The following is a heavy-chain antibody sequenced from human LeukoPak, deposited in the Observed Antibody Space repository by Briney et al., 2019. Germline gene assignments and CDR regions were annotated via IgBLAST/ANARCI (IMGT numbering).Heavy chain of an antibody. D-gene: IGHD4-23*01. CDR1: GFTFSSYS. J-gene: IGHJ4*02. CDR3: ARDLNGGPFDY. CDR2: ISSSSSYI. V-gene: IGHV3-21*01. Sequence: PGGSLRLSCAASGFTFSSYSMNWVRQAPGKGLEWVSFISSSSSYIYYADSVKGRFTISRDNAKNSLYLQMNSLRAEDTAVYYCARDLNGGPFDYWGQGTLVTVSS.